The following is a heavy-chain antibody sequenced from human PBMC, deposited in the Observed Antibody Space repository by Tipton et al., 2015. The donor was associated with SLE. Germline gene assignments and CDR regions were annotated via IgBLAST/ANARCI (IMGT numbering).Heavy chain of an antibody. CDR2: INHSGST. V-gene: IGHV4-34*01. CDR3: ARGRSTSLPMDV. J-gene: IGHJ6*03. D-gene: IGHD2-2*01. Sequence: GLVKPSETLSLTCAVYGGSFSGYCWSWIRQPPGKGLEWIGEINHSGSTNYNPSLKSRVTISVDTSRNQFSLKLSSVTAADTAVYYCARGRSTSLPMDVWGKGTTVTVSS. CDR1: GGSFSGYC.